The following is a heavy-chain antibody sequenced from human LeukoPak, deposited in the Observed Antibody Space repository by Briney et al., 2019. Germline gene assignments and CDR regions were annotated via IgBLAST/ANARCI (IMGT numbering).Heavy chain of an antibody. CDR3: AKDAQRGFDYSNSFQY. J-gene: IGHJ4*02. Sequence: PGGSLRLSCAASGFIFTDYGFHWVRQAPGKGLKWVAAIWSDATNMFYANSVKGRFFIQRDDYQNTVYLEMSSLRAEDTAVYYCAKDAQRGFDYSNSFQYWGQGSLVTVSS. D-gene: IGHD4-11*01. CDR1: GFIFTDYG. CDR2: IWSDATNM. V-gene: IGHV3-33*06.